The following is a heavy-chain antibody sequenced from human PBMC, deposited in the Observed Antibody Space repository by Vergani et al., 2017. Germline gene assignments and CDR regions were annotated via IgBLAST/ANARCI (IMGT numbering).Heavy chain of an antibody. CDR2: ISYDGSNK. V-gene: IGHV3-30-3*01. CDR1: GFTFSSYA. D-gene: IGHD3-22*01. J-gene: IGHJ4*02. Sequence: QVQLVESGGGVVQPGRSLRLSCAASGFTFSSYAMHWVRQAPGKGLEWVAVISYDGSNKYYADSVKGRFTISRYNSKNTLYLQMNSLRAEDTAVYYCARDDSSGYYYLDYWGQGTLVTVSS. CDR3: ARDDSSGYYYLDY.